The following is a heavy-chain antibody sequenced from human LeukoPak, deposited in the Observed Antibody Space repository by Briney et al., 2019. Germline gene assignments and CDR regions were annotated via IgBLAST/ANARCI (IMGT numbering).Heavy chain of an antibody. CDR1: GYTFTSYD. CDR3: TRSGFGGGVHFDY. CDR2: MNPNSGDT. V-gene: IGHV1-8*01. Sequence: ASVKVSCKASGYTFTSYDINWVRQAAGHRLEWMGWMNPNSGDTGYVEKLQARVTMTRDTSLTTAYMALSSLRSEATAVWYCTRSGFGGGVHFDYWGEGTPVTVSS. J-gene: IGHJ4*02. D-gene: IGHD3-16*01.